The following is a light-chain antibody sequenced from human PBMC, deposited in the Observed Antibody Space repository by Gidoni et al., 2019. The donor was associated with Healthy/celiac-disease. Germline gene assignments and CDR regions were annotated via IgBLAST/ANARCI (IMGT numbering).Light chain of an antibody. Sequence: EIVLTQSPATLPLSPGERATLSCRASQSVSSYLAWYQQKPGQAPRLLIYDASNRATGIPARFSGSGSGTDFSLTISSLEPEDFAVYCCQQRSNSLTFXGXTKVEIK. J-gene: IGKJ4*01. CDR2: DAS. V-gene: IGKV3-11*01. CDR3: QQRSNSLT. CDR1: QSVSSY.